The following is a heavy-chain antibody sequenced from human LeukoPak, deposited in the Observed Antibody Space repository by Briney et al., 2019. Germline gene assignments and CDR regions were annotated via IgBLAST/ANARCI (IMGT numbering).Heavy chain of an antibody. D-gene: IGHD3-3*01. J-gene: IGHJ6*02. CDR3: ARVVYDFWSGYFGYYYYGMDV. V-gene: IGHV1-8*01. CDR2: MNPNSGNT. CDR1: GYTFTSYD. Sequence: ASVKVSCKASGYTFTSYDINWVRQATGQGLEWMGWMNPNSGNTGYAQKFQGRVTMTRNTSISTAYMELSSLRSEDTAVYYCARVVYDFWSGYFGYYYYGMDVWGQGTTVTVSS.